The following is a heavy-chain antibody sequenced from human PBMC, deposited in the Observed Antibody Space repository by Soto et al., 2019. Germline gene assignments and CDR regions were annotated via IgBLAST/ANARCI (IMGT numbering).Heavy chain of an antibody. CDR2: INPKSGGT. CDR1: GYTFTGYY. CDR3: ARDQSPDTDMVFYYYNGMDV. Sequence: GAAVKVSCKASGYTFTGYYMHWVRQAPGQGLEWMGWINPKSGGTNYAQKFQGRVTLTRDTSISTAYLEVSRPRSDDTAVYYCARDQSPDTDMVFYYYNGMDVWGQGTTVTVSS. V-gene: IGHV1-2*02. J-gene: IGHJ6*02. D-gene: IGHD5-18*01.